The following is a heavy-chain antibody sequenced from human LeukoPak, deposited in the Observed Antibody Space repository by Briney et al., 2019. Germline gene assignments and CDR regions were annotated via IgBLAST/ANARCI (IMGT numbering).Heavy chain of an antibody. D-gene: IGHD5-12*01. CDR3: AKAGGGYDPFDY. J-gene: IGHJ4*02. CDR2: ISWNSGSI. Sequence: PGGSLRLSCAASGFTFSTYGMHWVRQAPGKGLEWVSGISWNSGSIGYADSVKGRFTISRDNAKNSLYLQMNSLRAEDMALYYCAKAGGGYDPFDYWGQGTLVTVSS. CDR1: GFTFSTYG. V-gene: IGHV3-9*03.